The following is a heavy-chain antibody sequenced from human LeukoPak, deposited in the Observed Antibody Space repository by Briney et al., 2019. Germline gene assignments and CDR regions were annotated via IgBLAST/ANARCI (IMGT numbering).Heavy chain of an antibody. D-gene: IGHD3-9*01. Sequence: GASVKVSCKPSGYTFTSNYIHWVRQAPGQGLEWMGMIYPRDGSTSYAQKFQGRVTVTRDTSTSTVHMELSGLRSEDTAVYYCAKDLAAYDIRERVDYWGQGTLVTVSS. CDR2: IYPRDGST. V-gene: IGHV1-46*01. CDR3: AKDLAAYDIRERVDY. CDR1: GYTFTSNY. J-gene: IGHJ4*02.